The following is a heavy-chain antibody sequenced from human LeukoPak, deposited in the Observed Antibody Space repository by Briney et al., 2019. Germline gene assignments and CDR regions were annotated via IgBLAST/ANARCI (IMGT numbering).Heavy chain of an antibody. V-gene: IGHV1-2*02. CDR3: ARDVIVGATTGPNY. D-gene: IGHD1-26*01. J-gene: IGHJ4*02. Sequence: ASVKVSCKSSGFTFTDEYIHWVRQAPGQGLEWMGWINPNSGGAKYAQKFQGRVTMTRDTSINTAYMELSRVRYDDTAMYYCARDVIVGATTGPNYWGQGTLVTVSS. CDR1: GFTFTDEY. CDR2: INPNSGGA.